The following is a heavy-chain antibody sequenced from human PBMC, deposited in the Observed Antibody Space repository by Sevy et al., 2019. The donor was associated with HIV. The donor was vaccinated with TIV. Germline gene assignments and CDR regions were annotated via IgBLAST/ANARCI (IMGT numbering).Heavy chain of an antibody. V-gene: IGHV3-33*08. J-gene: IGHJ4*02. D-gene: IGHD2-21*02. CDR3: ARGGGYCGGDCYSIDY. Sequence: GGSLRLSCAASGFTFSSYVMHWVRQAPGKGLEWVALIWYDGTIKYYADSVKGRFTISRDNSKDTLFLPMNSLTPEDTAVYYCARGGGYCGGDCYSIDYWGQGALVTVSS. CDR1: GFTFSSYV. CDR2: IWYDGTIK.